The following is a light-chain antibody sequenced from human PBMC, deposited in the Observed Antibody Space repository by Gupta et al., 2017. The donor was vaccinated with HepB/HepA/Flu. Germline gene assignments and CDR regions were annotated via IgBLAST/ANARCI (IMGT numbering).Light chain of an antibody. V-gene: IGLV2-14*03. CDR3: SSYTSSSTLV. CDR2: DVS. Sequence: QSALTQPASVSGSPGQSITISCTGTSSDVGGYNYVSWYHQHPGKAPKLMIYDVSKRPSGVANRFSGSKSGNTASLTISGLEAEDEADYYCSSYTSSSTLVFGGGTKRTVL. CDR1: SSDVGGYNY. J-gene: IGLJ2*01.